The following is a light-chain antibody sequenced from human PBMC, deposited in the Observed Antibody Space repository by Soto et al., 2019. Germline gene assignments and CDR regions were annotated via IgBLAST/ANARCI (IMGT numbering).Light chain of an antibody. V-gene: IGKV1-9*01. CDR3: RQLNSYPLT. Sequence: IQLTQSPSSLSASVGDRVTITCRASQGISSYLAWYQQKPGKAPKLLIYAKSTLQSGVPSRFSGSESESDFTLSISSLQPEDFATYYCRQLNSYPLTFGGGTKVEIK. CDR2: AKS. CDR1: QGISSY. J-gene: IGKJ4*01.